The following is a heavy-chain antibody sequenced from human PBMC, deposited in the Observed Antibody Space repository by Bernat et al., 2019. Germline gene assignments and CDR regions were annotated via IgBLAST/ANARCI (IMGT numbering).Heavy chain of an antibody. D-gene: IGHD3-22*01. V-gene: IGHV3-66*01. Sequence: EVQLVESGGGLVQPGGSLRLSCAASGFTVSSNYMSWVRQAPGKGLEWVSVIYSGGSTYDADSVKGRFTISRDNSKNTLYLQMNSLRAEDTAVYDCARDNYDSSGSGMDVWGQGTTVTVSS. CDR2: IYSGGST. CDR3: ARDNYDSSGSGMDV. J-gene: IGHJ6*02. CDR1: GFTVSSNY.